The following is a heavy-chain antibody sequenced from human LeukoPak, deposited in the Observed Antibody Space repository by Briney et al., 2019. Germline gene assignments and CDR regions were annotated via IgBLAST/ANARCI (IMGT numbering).Heavy chain of an antibody. J-gene: IGHJ3*02. D-gene: IGHD1-26*01. CDR1: GDTVSSNTAA. CDR2: TYYRSKWYY. V-gene: IGHV6-1*01. Sequence: SQTLSLTCAISGDTVSSNTAAYNWLRQSPSRGLEWLGRTYYRSKWYYDSAVSVKSRITINPDTSKYQFTLKPNSLTPEDTAVYYCARDLGWSYAFDIWGQGTMVTVSS. CDR3: ARDLGWSYAFDI.